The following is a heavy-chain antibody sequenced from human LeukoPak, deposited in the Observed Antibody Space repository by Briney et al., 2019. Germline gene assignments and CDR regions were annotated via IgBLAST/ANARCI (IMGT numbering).Heavy chain of an antibody. V-gene: IGHV4-59*01. D-gene: IGHD5-24*01. Sequence: SETLSLTCTVSGGSINSYYWSWIRQPPGKGLEWIGYIYYSGSTHYNPSLKSRVTISVDTSKNQFSLKLSSVTAADTAVYYCAREKDGYNFEFDPWGQGTLVTVSS. CDR3: AREKDGYNFEFDP. J-gene: IGHJ5*02. CDR2: IYYSGST. CDR1: GGSINSYY.